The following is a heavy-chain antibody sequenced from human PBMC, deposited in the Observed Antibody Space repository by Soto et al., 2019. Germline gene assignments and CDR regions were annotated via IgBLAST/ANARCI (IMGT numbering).Heavy chain of an antibody. CDR3: GRQGEGGTTFDS. CDR1: GGSISSYY. J-gene: IGHJ4*02. V-gene: IGHV4-59*08. CDR2: IYYSGST. Sequence: SETLSLTCTVSGGSISSYYWSWIRQPPGKGLEWIGYIYYSGSTNYNPSLKSRVTISVDTSKNQFSLKLSSVTAADTAVYYCGRQGEGGTTFDSWGQGTLFTVSS. D-gene: IGHD1-7*01.